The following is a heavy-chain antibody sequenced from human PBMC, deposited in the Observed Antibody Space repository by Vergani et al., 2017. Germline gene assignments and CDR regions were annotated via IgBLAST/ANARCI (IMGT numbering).Heavy chain of an antibody. V-gene: IGHV3-48*03. CDR1: GFTFSSYE. J-gene: IGHJ3*02. D-gene: IGHD3-22*01. Sequence: EVQLVESGGGLVQPGGSLRLSCAASGFTFSSYEMNWVRQAPGKGLEWVSYISSSGSTIYYADSVKGRFTISRDNAKHSLYLQMNSLRAEDTAVYYCARGYYYDSSGPIWGQGTMVTVSS. CDR2: ISSSGSTI. CDR3: ARGYYYDSSGPI.